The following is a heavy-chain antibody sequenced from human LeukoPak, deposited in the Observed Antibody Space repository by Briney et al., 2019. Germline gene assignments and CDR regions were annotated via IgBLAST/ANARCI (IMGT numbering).Heavy chain of an antibody. D-gene: IGHD3-3*01. CDR1: GFTFSSYS. V-gene: IGHV3-48*01. Sequence: GGSLRLSCAASGFTFSSYSMNWVRQAPGKGLEWVSYISSSSSTIYYADSVKGRFTISRDNAKNSLYLQVNSLRAEDTAVYYCARGGPPYDFWSGPRFDYWGQGTLVTVSS. J-gene: IGHJ4*02. CDR2: ISSSSSTI. CDR3: ARGGPPYDFWSGPRFDY.